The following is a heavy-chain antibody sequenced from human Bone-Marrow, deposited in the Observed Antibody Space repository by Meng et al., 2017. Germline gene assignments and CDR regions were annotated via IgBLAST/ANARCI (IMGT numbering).Heavy chain of an antibody. V-gene: IGHV3-21*01. CDR1: GFTFSSYA. CDR3: ARDAILELPDAFDI. CDR2: ISSSSSYI. D-gene: IGHD3-9*01. J-gene: IGHJ3*02. Sequence: GESLKISCAASGFTFSSYAMSWVRQAPGKGLEWVSSISSSSSYIDYADSVKGRFTISRDNAKNSLYLQMNRLRAEDKAVYYCARDAILELPDAFDIWGQGTMVTVSS.